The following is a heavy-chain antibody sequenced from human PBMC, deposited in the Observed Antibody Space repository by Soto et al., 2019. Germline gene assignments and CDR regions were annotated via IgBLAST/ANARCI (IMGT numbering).Heavy chain of an antibody. D-gene: IGHD2-2*01. Sequence: GGSLRLSCAASGFTFDDYAMHWVRQAPGKGLEWVSGISWNSGTIGYADSVKGRFTISRDNAKNSLYLQMNNLRAEDTALYYCAKGGVLVAAAIVYWGQGTLVTVSS. CDR1: GFTFDDYA. CDR2: ISWNSGTI. J-gene: IGHJ4*02. V-gene: IGHV3-9*01. CDR3: AKGGVLVAAAIVY.